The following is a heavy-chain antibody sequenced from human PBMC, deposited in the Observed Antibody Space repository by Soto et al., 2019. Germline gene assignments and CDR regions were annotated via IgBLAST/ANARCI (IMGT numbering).Heavy chain of an antibody. J-gene: IGHJ4*02. D-gene: IGHD3-22*01. CDR3: ARDPLNYYDSSGYYYAYYFDY. CDR2: INPSGGST. Sequence: ASVKVSCKASGYTFTSYYMHWVRQAPGQGLEWMGIINPSGGSTSYAQKFQGRVTMTRDTSTSTVYMELSSLRSEDTAVYYCARDPLNYYDSSGYYYAYYFDYWGQGTLVTVSS. CDR1: GYTFTSYY. V-gene: IGHV1-46*01.